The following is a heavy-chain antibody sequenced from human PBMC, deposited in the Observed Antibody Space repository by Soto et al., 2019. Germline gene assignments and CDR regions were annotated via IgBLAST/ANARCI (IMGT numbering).Heavy chain of an antibody. V-gene: IGHV1-2*04. J-gene: IGHJ6*02. Sequence: ASVKVSCKASGYTFTSYGISWVRQAPGQGLEWMGWINPNSGGTNYAQKFQGWVTMTRDTSISTAYMELSSLRSEDTAVYYCARESLGRLYYGSGPLYYYGMDVWGQGTTVTVSS. D-gene: IGHD3-10*01. CDR2: INPNSGGT. CDR1: GYTFTSYG. CDR3: ARESLGRLYYGSGPLYYYGMDV.